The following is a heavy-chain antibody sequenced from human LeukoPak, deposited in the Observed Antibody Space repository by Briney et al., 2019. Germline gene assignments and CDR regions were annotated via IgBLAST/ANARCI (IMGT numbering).Heavy chain of an antibody. CDR1: GFTFSSYA. V-gene: IGHV3-23*01. J-gene: IGHJ6*03. D-gene: IGHD3-3*02. Sequence: GGSLRLSFAASGFTFSSYAMSWVRQAPGKGLEWVSAISGSGGSTYYADSVKGRFTISRDNSKNTLYLQMNSLRAEDTAVYYCAKEGSVGYLEWLTAYYYMDVWGKGTTVTVSS. CDR2: ISGSGGST. CDR3: AKEGSVGYLEWLTAYYYMDV.